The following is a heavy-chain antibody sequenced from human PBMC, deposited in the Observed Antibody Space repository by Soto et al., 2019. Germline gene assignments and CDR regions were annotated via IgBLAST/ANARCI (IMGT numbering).Heavy chain of an antibody. CDR2: IRSKAYGGTT. J-gene: IGHJ5*02. Sequence: GGSLRFSCTASGFTFGDYAMSWFRQAPGKGLEWVGFIRSKAYGGTTEYAASVKGRFTISRDDSKSIAYLQMNSLKTEDTAVYYCTRVHDSSGYYSEWFDPWGQGTLVTVSS. CDR1: GFTFGDYA. CDR3: TRVHDSSGYYSEWFDP. V-gene: IGHV3-49*03. D-gene: IGHD3-22*01.